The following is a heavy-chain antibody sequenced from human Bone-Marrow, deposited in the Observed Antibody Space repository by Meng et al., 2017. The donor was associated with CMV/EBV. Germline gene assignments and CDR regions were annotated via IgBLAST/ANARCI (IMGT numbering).Heavy chain of an antibody. CDR2: IYSGGST. CDR1: GFTFSSYA. Sequence: GESLKISCAASGFTFSSYAMHWVRQAPGKGLEWVSVIYSGGSTYYADSVKGRFTISRDNSKNTLYLQMNSLRAEDTAVYYCARGLLAYCGGDCYWGFDYWGQGTLVTVSS. D-gene: IGHD2-21*01. J-gene: IGHJ4*02. V-gene: IGHV3-53*01. CDR3: ARGLLAYCGGDCYWGFDY.